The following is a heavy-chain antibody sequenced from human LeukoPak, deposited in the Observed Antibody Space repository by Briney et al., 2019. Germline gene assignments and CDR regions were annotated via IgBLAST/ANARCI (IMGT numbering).Heavy chain of an antibody. Sequence: SETLSLTCSVSVGSISGHYWSWIRQPPGKGLEWIGYIYYSGTTNYNPSLKSRVAISVDTSKNQFSLKLSSVTAADTAVYYCARLYSSGWYVDYWGQGTLVTVSS. J-gene: IGHJ4*02. D-gene: IGHD6-19*01. V-gene: IGHV4-59*11. CDR2: IYYSGTT. CDR3: ARLYSSGWYVDY. CDR1: VGSISGHY.